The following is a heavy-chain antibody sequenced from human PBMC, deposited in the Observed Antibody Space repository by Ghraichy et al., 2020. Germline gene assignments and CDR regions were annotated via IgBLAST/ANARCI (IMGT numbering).Heavy chain of an antibody. Sequence: GGSLRLSCAASGFTFSSYGMHWVRQAPGKGLEWVAVIWYDGSNKYYADSVKGRFTISRDNSKNTLYLQMNSLRAEDTAVYYCARDWKGRGDGYRIDYWGQGTLVTVSS. CDR2: IWYDGSNK. J-gene: IGHJ4*02. D-gene: IGHD5-24*01. CDR3: ARDWKGRGDGYRIDY. CDR1: GFTFSSYG. V-gene: IGHV3-33*01.